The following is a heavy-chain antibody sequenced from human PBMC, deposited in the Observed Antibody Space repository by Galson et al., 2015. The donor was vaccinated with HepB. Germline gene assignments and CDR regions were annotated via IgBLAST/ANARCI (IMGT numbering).Heavy chain of an antibody. Sequence: SVKVSCKASGYTFTGYYMHWARQAPGQGLEWMGWINPNSGGTNYAQKFQGRVTMTRDTSISTAYMELSRLRSDDTAVYYCARGGYYYDSSGYYSLYWYFDLWGRGTLVTVSS. J-gene: IGHJ2*01. D-gene: IGHD3-22*01. CDR3: ARGGYYYDSSGYYSLYWYFDL. CDR2: INPNSGGT. CDR1: GYTFTGYY. V-gene: IGHV1-2*02.